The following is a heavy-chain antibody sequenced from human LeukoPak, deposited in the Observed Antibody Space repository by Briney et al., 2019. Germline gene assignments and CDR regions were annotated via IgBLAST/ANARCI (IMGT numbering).Heavy chain of an antibody. J-gene: IGHJ4*02. CDR1: GFTFSSNW. D-gene: IGHD6-13*01. CDR2: INYDGTSI. Sequence: GGSLRLSCTASGFTFSSNWMHWVREVPGKGPVWVSRINYDGTSISYAESVKGRFTISRDNAKNTLYLQMNSLRAEDTAVYHCARGLSDSWFYFASWGQGTPVTVSS. CDR3: ARGLSDSWFYFAS. V-gene: IGHV3-74*01.